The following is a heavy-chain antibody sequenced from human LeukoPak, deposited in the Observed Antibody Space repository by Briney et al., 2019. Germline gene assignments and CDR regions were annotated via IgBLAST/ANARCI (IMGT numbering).Heavy chain of an antibody. V-gene: IGHV5-51*01. J-gene: IGHJ4*02. Sequence: GESLKISCQGSGFRFPSYWIAWVRQMPGKGLEWMGSIFPRDSDTRYSPAFQGQVTISADKSISTTYLQWSGLKASDTAMYYCARVDCSGADGCLLYYFDYWGQGTLVTVSS. CDR3: ARVDCSGADGCLLYYFDY. CDR2: IFPRDSDT. D-gene: IGHD2-15*01. CDR1: GFRFPSYW.